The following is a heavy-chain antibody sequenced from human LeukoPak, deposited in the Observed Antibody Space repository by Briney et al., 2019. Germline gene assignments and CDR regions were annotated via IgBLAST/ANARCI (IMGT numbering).Heavy chain of an antibody. CDR1: GYTFTGYY. V-gene: IGHV1-2*02. J-gene: IGHJ4*02. Sequence: ASVKVSCKASGYTFTGYYMHWVRQAPGQGLEWMGWINPNSGGTNYAQKFQGRVTMTTDTSTSTAYMELRSLRSDDTAVYYCARDIHDSSGYYSSWGQGTLVTVSS. CDR2: INPNSGGT. CDR3: ARDIHDSSGYYSS. D-gene: IGHD3-22*01.